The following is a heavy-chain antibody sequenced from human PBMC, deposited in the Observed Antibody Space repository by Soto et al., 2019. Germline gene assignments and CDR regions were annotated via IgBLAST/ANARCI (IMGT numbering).Heavy chain of an antibody. Sequence: PGGSLRLSCAASGFTVSSNHMSWVRQAPGKGLEWVSLIYSGGSTYYADSVKGRFTFSRDNSKNTLYLQMNSLRAEDTAVYYCARHALGSSGWHYFDYWGQGTQVTVSS. D-gene: IGHD6-19*01. CDR3: ARHALGSSGWHYFDY. J-gene: IGHJ4*02. CDR2: IYSGGST. V-gene: IGHV3-66*04. CDR1: GFTVSSNH.